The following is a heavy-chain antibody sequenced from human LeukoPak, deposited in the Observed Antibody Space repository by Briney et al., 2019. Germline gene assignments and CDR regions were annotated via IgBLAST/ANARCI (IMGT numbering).Heavy chain of an antibody. V-gene: IGHV4-59*08. CDR2: IHHSGST. Sequence: PSETLSLTCTVSGGSISSYYWSWIRQPPGKGLEWIASIHHSGSTYYNSSLKSRTTISMDTSKNQFSLKLTSVTAADTAIYFCARYPHAFDVWGQGTMVTVSS. CDR1: GGSISSYY. J-gene: IGHJ3*01. CDR3: ARYPHAFDV.